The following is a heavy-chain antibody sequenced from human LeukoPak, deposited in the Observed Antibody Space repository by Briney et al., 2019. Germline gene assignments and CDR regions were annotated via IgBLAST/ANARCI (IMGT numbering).Heavy chain of an antibody. V-gene: IGHV3-21*04. CDR2: ISSSSSYI. J-gene: IGHJ4*02. D-gene: IGHD3-10*01. CDR3: AKVKRFYYGSGSYIYFDY. CDR1: GFTFSSYS. Sequence: PGGSLRLSCAASGFTFSSYSMNWVRQAPGKGLEWVSSISSSSSYIYYADSVKGRFTISRDNSKNTLYLQMNSLRAEDTAVYYCAKVKRFYYGSGSYIYFDYWGQGTLVTVSS.